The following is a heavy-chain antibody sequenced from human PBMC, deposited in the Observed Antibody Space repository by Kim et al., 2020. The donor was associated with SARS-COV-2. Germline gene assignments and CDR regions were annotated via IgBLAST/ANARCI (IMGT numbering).Heavy chain of an antibody. CDR3: ARHWGGVLRHRSGAFDI. J-gene: IGHJ3*02. Sequence: SETLSLTCTVSGGSISSSSYYWGWIRQPPGKGLEWIGSIYYSGSTYYNPSLKSRVTISVDTSKNQFSLKLSSVTATDTAVYYCARHWGGVLRHRSGAFDIWGQGTMVTVSS. V-gene: IGHV4-39*01. CDR1: GGSISSSSYY. CDR2: IYYSGST. D-gene: IGHD3-16*01.